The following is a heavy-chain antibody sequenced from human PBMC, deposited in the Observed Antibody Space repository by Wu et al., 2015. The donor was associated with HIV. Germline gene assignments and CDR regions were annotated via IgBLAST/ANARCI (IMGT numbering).Heavy chain of an antibody. CDR3: ARGLSSGWYRRWYFDL. CDR1: GYTFTSYD. CDR2: MNPNSGNT. V-gene: IGHV1-8*01. D-gene: IGHD6-19*01. Sequence: QVQLVQSGAEVKKPGASVKVSCKASGYTFTSYDINWVRQATGQGLEWMGWMNPNSGNTGYAQKFQGRVTMTRNTSISTAYMELSSLRSEDTAVYYCARGLSSGWYRRWYFDLWGRGTLVTVSS. J-gene: IGHJ2*01.